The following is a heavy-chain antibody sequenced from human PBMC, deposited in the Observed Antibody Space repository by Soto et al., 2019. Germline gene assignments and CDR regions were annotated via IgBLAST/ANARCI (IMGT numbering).Heavy chain of an antibody. Sequence: SETLSLTCAVYGGSFSGYYWSWIRQPPGKGLEWIGEIFHTGRTSYNPSLKSRVTISVDKSMNQFSVKVSSVTAADTAVYFCASHLGNTYGPYDYWGQGTLVTVSS. CDR3: ASHLGNTYGPYDY. D-gene: IGHD5-18*01. V-gene: IGHV4-34*12. CDR1: GGSFSGYY. CDR2: IFHTGRT. J-gene: IGHJ4*02.